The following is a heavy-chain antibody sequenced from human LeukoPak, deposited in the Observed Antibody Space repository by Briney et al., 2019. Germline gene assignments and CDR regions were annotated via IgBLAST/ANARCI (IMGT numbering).Heavy chain of an antibody. CDR3: ARVGSYYDFDY. J-gene: IGHJ4*02. D-gene: IGHD1-26*01. Sequence: PSETLSLTCTVSGGSISSYYWSWIRQPPGKGLEWIGYIYYSGSTNYNPSLKSRVTISVDTSKNQFSLKLSSVTAADTAVYYCARVGSYYDFDYWGQGTLVTVSS. CDR1: GGSISSYY. V-gene: IGHV4-59*01. CDR2: IYYSGST.